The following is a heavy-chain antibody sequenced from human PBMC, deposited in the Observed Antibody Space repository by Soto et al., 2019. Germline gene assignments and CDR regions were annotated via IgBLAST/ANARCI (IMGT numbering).Heavy chain of an antibody. V-gene: IGHV4-4*02. CDR3: ARGVYQYYDILTGYYYFDY. CDR1: GGSISSSNW. D-gene: IGHD3-9*01. J-gene: IGHJ4*02. Sequence: SETLSLTCAVSGGSISSSNWWSWVRQPPGKGLEWIGEIYHSGSTNHNPSLKSRVTISVDKSKNQFSLKLSSVTAADTAVYYCARGVYQYYDILTGYYYFDYWGQGTLVTVSS. CDR2: IYHSGST.